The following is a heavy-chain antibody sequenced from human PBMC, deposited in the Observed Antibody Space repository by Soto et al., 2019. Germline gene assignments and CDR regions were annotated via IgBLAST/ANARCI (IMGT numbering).Heavy chain of an antibody. D-gene: IGHD4-17*01. V-gene: IGHV4-30-4*01. CDR1: GVSISSPDSF. CDR2: ISYSGST. J-gene: IGHJ4*02. Sequence: QVQLQESGPGLVKPSQTLSLTCTVSGVSISSPDSFWSWIRQSPGEDLEWIGFISYSGSTSYDPYLKSRVAISLDTSKNQFSLEVTSVTAADTAIYYCARMTSVNSYYFDYWGQGTLVTVSS. CDR3: ARMTSVNSYYFDY.